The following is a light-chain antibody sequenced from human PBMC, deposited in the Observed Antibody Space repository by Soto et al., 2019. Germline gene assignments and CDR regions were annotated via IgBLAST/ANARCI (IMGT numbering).Light chain of an antibody. V-gene: IGKV1-5*01. CDR1: QSISHW. Sequence: IQMTKSPSSVSASVGDSVTIACRASQSISHWLAWYQQKPGKAPKFLIYDASSLESGVPSRFSGSGSGTEFTLTISSLQPDDFATYYCQQYDSVLGTFGPGTKVDIK. CDR3: QQYDSVLGT. J-gene: IGKJ1*01. CDR2: DAS.